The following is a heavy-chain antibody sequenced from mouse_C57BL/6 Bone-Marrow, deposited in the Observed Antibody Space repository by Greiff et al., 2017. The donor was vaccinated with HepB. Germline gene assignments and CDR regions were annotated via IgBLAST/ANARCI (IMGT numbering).Heavy chain of an antibody. Sequence: VQRVESGPELVKPGASVKLSCKASGYSFTSYYIHWVKQRPGQGLEWIGWIYPGSGNTKYNEKFKGKATLTTDTSTSTAYMQLSSLTSEDSAVYYCARKDFDYWGQGTTLTVSS. CDR2: IYPGSGNT. CDR3: ARKDFDY. J-gene: IGHJ2*01. CDR1: GYSFTSYY. V-gene: IGHV1-66*01.